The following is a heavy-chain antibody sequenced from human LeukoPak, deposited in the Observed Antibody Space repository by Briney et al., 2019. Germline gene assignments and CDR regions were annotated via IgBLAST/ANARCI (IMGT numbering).Heavy chain of an antibody. J-gene: IGHJ6*03. CDR3: ARDPYSGSYGPYYYYYMDV. CDR1: GSTFSSYS. D-gene: IGHD1-26*01. CDR2: ISRSSSYI. Sequence: GGSLRLSCAASGSTFSSYSMNWVRQAPGKGLEWVSSISRSSSYIYYADSVKGRFTISRDNAKNSLYLQMNSLRAEDTAVYYCARDPYSGSYGPYYYYYMDVWGEGTTVTISS. V-gene: IGHV3-21*01.